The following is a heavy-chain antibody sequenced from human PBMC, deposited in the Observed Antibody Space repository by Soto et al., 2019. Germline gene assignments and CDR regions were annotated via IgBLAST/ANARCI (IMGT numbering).Heavy chain of an antibody. CDR1: GGTFSSYA. CDR3: ARASDLGGSGSTFDY. CDR2: IIPIFGTA. D-gene: IGHD3-10*01. Sequence: QVQLVQSGAEVKKPGSSVKVSCKASGGTFSSYAISWVRQAPGQGLEWMGGIIPIFGTANYAQKFQGRVTSTADESTSTAYLELNSLRSEDTAVYYCARASDLGGSGSTFDYWGQGTLVSVSS. J-gene: IGHJ4*02. V-gene: IGHV1-69*01.